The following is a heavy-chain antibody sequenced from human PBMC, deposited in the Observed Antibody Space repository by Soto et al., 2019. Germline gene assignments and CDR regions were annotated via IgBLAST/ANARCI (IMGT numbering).Heavy chain of an antibody. V-gene: IGHV3-7*01. D-gene: IGHD3-9*01. Sequence: AHLVESGGGLVQPGGSLRLSCEASGFTFRSYWMNWVRQAPGKGLEWVASVKHDESEKHYEDSVKGRFTISRDNAKNSVYLEMNSLRAEDRAIYFCVRGVQFYDRATGFSGGQAFDVWGQGTVVTVSS. CDR2: VKHDESEK. J-gene: IGHJ3*01. CDR1: GFTFRSYW. CDR3: VRGVQFYDRATGFSGGQAFDV.